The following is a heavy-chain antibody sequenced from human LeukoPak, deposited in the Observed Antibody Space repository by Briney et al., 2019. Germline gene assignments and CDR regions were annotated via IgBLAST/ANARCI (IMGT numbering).Heavy chain of an antibody. J-gene: IGHJ6*02. V-gene: IGHV1-69*13. CDR2: IIPIFGTA. CDR1: GGIFSSYA. Sequence: SVKFSCKASGGIFSSYAISWVRQAPGQGLEWMGGIIPIFGTANYAQKFQGRVTITADESTSTAYMELSSLRSEDTAVYYCARGSGKEGWLMDVWGQGTTVTVSS. CDR3: ARGSGKEGWLMDV. D-gene: IGHD6-19*01.